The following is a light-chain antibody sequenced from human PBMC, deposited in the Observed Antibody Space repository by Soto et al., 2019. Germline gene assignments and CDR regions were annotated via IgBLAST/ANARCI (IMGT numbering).Light chain of an antibody. J-gene: IGKJ4*01. CDR3: LQHNSYPPT. Sequence: DIKMTQSPSSLSASVGDRVTITCRASQGIRNDLAWYQQKPGKAPKRLIYAASSLQSGIPSRFSGSGSGTAFTLTITSLPPEDFATYYCLQHNSYPPTFGRGTKVEIK. V-gene: IGKV1-17*01. CDR2: AAS. CDR1: QGIRND.